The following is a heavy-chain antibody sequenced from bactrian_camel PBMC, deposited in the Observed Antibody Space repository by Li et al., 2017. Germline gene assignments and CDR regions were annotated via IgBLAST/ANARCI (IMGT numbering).Heavy chain of an antibody. Sequence: QLVESGGGSVQSGGSLRLSCVASAFTFGTYCMGWFRQAPGKEREGVAVISRDDVTVYTDSAKGRFTISQDNEKKPLFLQMTSLMPEDTAMYYCAVADVRCGDSWFYFGNWGQGTQVTVS. V-gene: IGHV3S55*01. J-gene: IGHJ4*01. CDR3: AVADVRCGDSWFYFGN. CDR2: ISRDDVT. D-gene: IGHD6*01. CDR1: AFTFGTYC.